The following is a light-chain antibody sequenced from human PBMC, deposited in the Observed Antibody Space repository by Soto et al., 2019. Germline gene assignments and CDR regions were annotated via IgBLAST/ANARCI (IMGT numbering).Light chain of an antibody. CDR2: KAS. V-gene: IGKV1-5*03. Sequence: DIQMTQSPSTLSASVVDRVTVTFRASQSISTWLAWYQQKPGKAPKLLIYKASTLKSGVPSRFSGSGSGTEFTLTISSLQPDDFATYYCQHYNSYSEAFGQGTKV. CDR3: QHYNSYSEA. J-gene: IGKJ1*01. CDR1: QSISTW.